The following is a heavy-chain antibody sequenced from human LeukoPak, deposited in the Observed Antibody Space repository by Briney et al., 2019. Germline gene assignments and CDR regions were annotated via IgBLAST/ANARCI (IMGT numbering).Heavy chain of an antibody. CDR1: GYTFTSYG. D-gene: IGHD4-17*01. CDR3: AREWGTVTTFLPDDY. Sequence: ASVKVSCKASGYTFTSYGISWVRQAPGQGLEWMGWISAYNGNTNYAQKLQGRVTMTTDTSTSTAYMELRSLRSDDTAVYYCAREWGTVTTFLPDDYWGQGTLVTVSS. CDR2: ISAYNGNT. J-gene: IGHJ4*02. V-gene: IGHV1-18*01.